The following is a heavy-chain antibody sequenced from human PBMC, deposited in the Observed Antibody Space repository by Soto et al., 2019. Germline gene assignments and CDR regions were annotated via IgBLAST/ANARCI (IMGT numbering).Heavy chain of an antibody. CDR3: AKDGGYCSGGSCYPRYYYGMDG. CDR1: GFTFDDYA. CDR2: ISWNSGSI. D-gene: IGHD2-15*01. V-gene: IGHV3-9*01. J-gene: IGHJ6*02. Sequence: PGGSLRLSCAASGFTFDDYAMHWVRQAPGKGLEWVSGISWNSGSIGYADSVKGRFTISRDNAKNSLYLQMNSLRAEDTALYYCAKDGGYCSGGSCYPRYYYGMDGWGQGTTVTVSS.